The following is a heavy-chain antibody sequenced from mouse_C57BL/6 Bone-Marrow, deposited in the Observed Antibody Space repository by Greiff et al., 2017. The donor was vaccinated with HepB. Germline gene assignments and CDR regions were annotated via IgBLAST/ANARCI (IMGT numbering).Heavy chain of an antibody. CDR1: GFTFSDYG. J-gene: IGHJ1*03. CDR3: ARTTVVTYWYFDV. Sequence: EVMLVESGGGLVKPGGSLKLSCAASGFTFSDYGMHWVRQAPEKGLEWVAYISSGSSTIYYADTVKGLFTISRDNAKNTLFLQMTSLRSEDTAMYYCARTTVVTYWYFDVWGTGTTVTVSS. D-gene: IGHD1-1*01. V-gene: IGHV5-17*01. CDR2: ISSGSSTI.